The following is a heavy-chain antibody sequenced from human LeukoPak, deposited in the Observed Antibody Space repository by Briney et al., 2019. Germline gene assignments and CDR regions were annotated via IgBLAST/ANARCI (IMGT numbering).Heavy chain of an antibody. V-gene: IGHV4-59*08. CDR1: GGSISSYY. CDR3: ARGSRRLADFHY. D-gene: IGHD1-26*01. J-gene: IGHJ4*02. CDR2: IYYSGST. Sequence: SETLSLTCTVSGGSISSYYWSWIRQPPGKGLEWIGYIYYSGSTTYNPSLKSRITISVDTSKNQFSLKLSSVTAADTAVYYCARGSRRLADFHYWGQGTLVTVSS.